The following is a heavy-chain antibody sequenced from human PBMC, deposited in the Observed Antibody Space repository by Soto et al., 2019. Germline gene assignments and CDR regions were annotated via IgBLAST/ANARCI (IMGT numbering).Heavy chain of an antibody. J-gene: IGHJ5*02. CDR1: GFTFSSYA. D-gene: IGHD3-3*01. Sequence: QVQLVESGGGVVQPGRSLRLSCAASGFTFSSYAMHWVRQAPGKVLEWVAVISYDGSNKYYADSVKGRFTISRDNSKNTLYLAMNSLRAEDTAVYYCARELPFWIDNWFDPWGPGTLVTVSS. V-gene: IGHV3-30-3*01. CDR2: ISYDGSNK. CDR3: ARELPFWIDNWFDP.